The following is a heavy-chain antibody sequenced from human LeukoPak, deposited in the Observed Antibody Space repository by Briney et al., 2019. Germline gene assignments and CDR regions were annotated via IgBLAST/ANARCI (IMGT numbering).Heavy chain of an antibody. CDR2: ISAYNGNT. Sequence: GASVKVSCKASGYTFTSYGISWVRQAPGQGLEWMGWISAYNGNTNYAQKFQGRVTMTRDTSISTAYMELSRLRSDDTAVYYCARDYGGNFNTLPIDYWGQGTLITVSS. CDR1: GYTFTSYG. D-gene: IGHD4-23*01. J-gene: IGHJ4*02. CDR3: ARDYGGNFNTLPIDY. V-gene: IGHV1-18*01.